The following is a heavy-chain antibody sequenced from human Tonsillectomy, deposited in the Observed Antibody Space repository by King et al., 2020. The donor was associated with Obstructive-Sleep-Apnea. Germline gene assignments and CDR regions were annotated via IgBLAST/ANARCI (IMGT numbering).Heavy chain of an antibody. CDR2: IYFSGST. V-gene: IGHV4-39*07. CDR3: ARDWLLLSSTKADGFDY. D-gene: IGHD2-2*01. Sequence: LQLQESGPGLVKPSETLSLTCTVSGGSISSSSYYWGWIRQPPGKGLEWIGSIYFSGSTYYNPSLKSRVTISVDTSKNQFSLKLSSVTAADTAVYYCARDWLLLSSTKADGFDYWGQGTLVTVSS. CDR1: GGSISSSSYY. J-gene: IGHJ4*02.